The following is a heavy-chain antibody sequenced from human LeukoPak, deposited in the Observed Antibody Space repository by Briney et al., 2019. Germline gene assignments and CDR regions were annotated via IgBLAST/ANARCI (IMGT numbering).Heavy chain of an antibody. D-gene: IGHD5-12*01. J-gene: IGHJ4*02. V-gene: IGHV4-34*01. Sequence: SETLSLTCAVYGGSFSGYYWSWIRQPPGKGLEWIGEINHSGSTNYNPSLKSRVTISVDTSKNQFSLKLSSVTAADTAVYYCAREGYSGYDYWVYWGQGTLVTVSS. CDR2: INHSGST. CDR3: AREGYSGYDYWVY. CDR1: GGSFSGYY.